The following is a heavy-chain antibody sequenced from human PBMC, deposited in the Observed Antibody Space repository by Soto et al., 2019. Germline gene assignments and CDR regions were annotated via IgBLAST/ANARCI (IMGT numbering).Heavy chain of an antibody. CDR3: ARVGSAASGTPHGFDP. D-gene: IGHD6-13*01. Sequence: GGSLRLSCAASGFTVSSNYMSWVRQAPGKGLEWVSVIYSGSSTYYTDSVKGRFTISRDNSKNTLYLQMNSLRAEDTAMYYCARVGSAASGTPHGFDPWGQGTLVTVSS. CDR1: GFTVSSNY. V-gene: IGHV3-53*01. CDR2: IYSGSST. J-gene: IGHJ5*02.